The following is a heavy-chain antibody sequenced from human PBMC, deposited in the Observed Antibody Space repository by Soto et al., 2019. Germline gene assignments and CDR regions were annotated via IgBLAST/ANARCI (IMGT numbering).Heavy chain of an antibody. J-gene: IGHJ4*02. CDR3: ARDYDEGSSWYGFWVK. D-gene: IGHD6-13*01. V-gene: IGHV3-30-3*01. Sequence: QVQLVESGGGVVQPGRSLRLSCAASGFTFSSYAMHCVRQAPGKGLEWVAVISYDGSNKYYADYVKGRFTISRDNSKNTLDLQMNILRAEDTAVYYCARDYDEGSSWYGFWVKWGQGTLVTVSS. CDR1: GFTFSSYA. CDR2: ISYDGSNK.